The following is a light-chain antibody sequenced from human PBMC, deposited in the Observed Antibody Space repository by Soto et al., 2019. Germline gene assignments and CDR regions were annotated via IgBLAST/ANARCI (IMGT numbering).Light chain of an antibody. V-gene: IGKV1-5*01. CDR1: QRISSW. CDR3: QQYSTYNPRT. Sequence: DIQMTQSPSTLWASVGDRATMYCRASQRISSWLAWYQQRPGKATKLMIYDASSLQSGVPSRFSGSGSGTEFTLTIRSLQPDDFSNYYCQQYSTYNPRTFGQGTKVDIK. CDR2: DAS. J-gene: IGKJ1*01.